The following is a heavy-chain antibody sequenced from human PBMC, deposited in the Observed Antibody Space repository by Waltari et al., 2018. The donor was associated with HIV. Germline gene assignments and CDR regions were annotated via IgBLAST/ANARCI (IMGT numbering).Heavy chain of an antibody. V-gene: IGHV4-39*01. J-gene: IGHJ3*02. CDR1: AGPIRSISYY. CDR2: IYYSGST. D-gene: IGHD4-17*01. Sequence: QLQLQESGPGLVKPSETLSLTGTVPAGPIRSISYYWGWIRWPPRKGREWIGCIYYSGSTYYNPSLKSRVTISVDTSKNQFSLKLSSVTAADTAVYYCARHGRRRMTTVTRGAFDIWGQGTMVTVSS. CDR3: ARHGRRRMTTVTRGAFDI.